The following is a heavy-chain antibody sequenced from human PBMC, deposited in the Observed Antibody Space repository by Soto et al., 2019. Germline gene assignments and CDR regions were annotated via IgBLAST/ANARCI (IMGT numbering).Heavy chain of an antibody. J-gene: IGHJ5*02. D-gene: IGHD4-17*01. CDR1: GYSFTRHD. CDR2: MNPNSGNA. V-gene: IGHV1-8*01. Sequence: QVQLVQSGAEVRKPGASVRVSCKATGYSFTRHDINWLRQAAGQGLEWMGWMNPNSGNAVYAQKFQGRVTMTRNPPISPADIEVTSLKSEDTSAYFCARGANNDYSHWFAPWGQGTLVTVSS. CDR3: ARGANNDYSHWFAP.